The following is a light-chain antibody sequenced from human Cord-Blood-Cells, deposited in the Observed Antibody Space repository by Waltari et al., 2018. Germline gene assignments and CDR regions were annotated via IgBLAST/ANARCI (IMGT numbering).Light chain of an antibody. Sequence: DTVLTQSPGTLSLSPGERATLSCRASQSVSRSYLAWYQQKPGQAPRLLIYGASRRATGIPDRFSGSGSGTDFTLTISRLEPEDFAVYYCQQYGSSPWTFGQGTKVEIK. CDR1: QSVSRSY. J-gene: IGKJ1*01. CDR2: GAS. CDR3: QQYGSSPWT. V-gene: IGKV3-20*01.